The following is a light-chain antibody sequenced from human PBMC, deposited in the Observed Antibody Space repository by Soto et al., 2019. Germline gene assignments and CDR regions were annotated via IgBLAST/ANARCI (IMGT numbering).Light chain of an antibody. CDR1: SSDVGAYNY. V-gene: IGLV2-14*01. CDR3: SSFTSRSTFNYV. Sequence: QSALTQPASVSGSPGQSITISCTGTSSDVGAYNYVSWYQQYPGTAPKVMIYEVSSRPSGVSHRFSGSKSGNTASLTISGLRPEDEADYYCSSFTSRSTFNYVFGTGTKLTVL. J-gene: IGLJ1*01. CDR2: EVS.